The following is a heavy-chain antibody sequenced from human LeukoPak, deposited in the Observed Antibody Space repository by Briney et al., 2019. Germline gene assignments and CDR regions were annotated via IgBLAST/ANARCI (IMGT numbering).Heavy chain of an antibody. CDR3: AREAKDCSSTSCPNWFDP. CDR1: GGSISSGGYY. V-gene: IGHV4-30-2*01. CDR2: IYHSGST. D-gene: IGHD2-2*01. Sequence: PSETLSLTFTVSGGSISSGGYYWSWIRQPPGKGLEWIGYIYHSGSTYYNPSLKSRVTISVDRSKNQFSLKLSSVTAADTAVYYCAREAKDCSSTSCPNWFDPWGQGTLVTVSS. J-gene: IGHJ5*02.